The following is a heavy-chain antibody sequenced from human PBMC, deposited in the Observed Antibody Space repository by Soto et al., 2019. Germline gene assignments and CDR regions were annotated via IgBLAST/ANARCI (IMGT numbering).Heavy chain of an antibody. CDR3: ARECRVGGHLWFGEEIYYYYYMDV. Sequence: SETLSLTCTVSGGSISSGGYYWSWIRQHPGKGLEWIGYIYYSGSTYYNPSFKSRVTISVDTSKNQFSLKLSSVTAADTAVYYCARECRVGGHLWFGEEIYYYYYMDVWGKGTTVTVSS. D-gene: IGHD3-10*01. J-gene: IGHJ6*03. V-gene: IGHV4-31*03. CDR2: IYYSGST. CDR1: GGSISSGGYY.